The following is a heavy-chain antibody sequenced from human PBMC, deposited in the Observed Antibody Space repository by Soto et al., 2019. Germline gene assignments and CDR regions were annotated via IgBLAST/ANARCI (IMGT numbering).Heavy chain of an antibody. D-gene: IGHD2-15*01. V-gene: IGHV3-15*01. Sequence: EVQLVESGGGLVKPGGSLRLSCAASGFTFSNAWMSWVRQAPEKGLEWVGRIKSKTDGGTTDYAAPVKGRFTISRDDSKNTLYLQMNSLKTEDTAVYYCTTDMVVVVVAAFDYWGQGTLVTVSS. J-gene: IGHJ4*02. CDR1: GFTFSNAW. CDR3: TTDMVVVVVAAFDY. CDR2: IKSKTDGGTT.